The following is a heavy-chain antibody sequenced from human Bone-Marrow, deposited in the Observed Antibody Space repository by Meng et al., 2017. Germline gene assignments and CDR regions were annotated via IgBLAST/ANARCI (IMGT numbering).Heavy chain of an antibody. D-gene: IGHD2-21*02. CDR2: IIPIFGTA. CDR1: GGTFSSYA. J-gene: IGHJ2*01. V-gene: IGHV1-69*06. CDR3: AINGCGGDCQSTKKRSLNPYWYFDL. Sequence: SVKVSCKASGGTFSSYAIIWVRQAPGQGLEWMGGIIPIFGTANYVQKFQGRVTITADKSTSTAYMELSSLRSEDTAVYYCAINGCGGDCQSTKKRSLNPYWYFDLWGRGTLVTVSS.